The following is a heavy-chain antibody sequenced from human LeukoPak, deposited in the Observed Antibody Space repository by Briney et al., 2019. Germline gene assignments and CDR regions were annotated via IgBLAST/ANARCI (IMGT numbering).Heavy chain of an antibody. J-gene: IGHJ4*02. D-gene: IGHD2-2*01. CDR3: ARGRLVVDY. V-gene: IGHV4-34*01. CDR1: GGSFSGYY. CDR2: INHSGST. Sequence: SETLSLTCAVYGGSFSGYYWSWIRQPPGKGLGWIGKINHSGSTNYNPSLKSRVTISVGTSKNKFSLKLSSVTAADTAVYYCARGRLVVDYWGQGTLVTVSS.